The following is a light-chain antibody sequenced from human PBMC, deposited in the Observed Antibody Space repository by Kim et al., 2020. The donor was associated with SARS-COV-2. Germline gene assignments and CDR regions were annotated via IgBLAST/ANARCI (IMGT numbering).Light chain of an antibody. Sequence: SPGERATLSCRASQSVSSSYLAWYQQKPGQAPGLLIYGASSRATGIPDRFSGSGSGTDFTLTISRLEPEDFAVYYCQQYGSSRTFGQGTKVDIK. J-gene: IGKJ1*01. V-gene: IGKV3-20*01. CDR3: QQYGSSRT. CDR2: GAS. CDR1: QSVSSSY.